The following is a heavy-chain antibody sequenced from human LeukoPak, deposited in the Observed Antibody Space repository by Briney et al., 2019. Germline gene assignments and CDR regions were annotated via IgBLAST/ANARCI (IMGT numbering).Heavy chain of an antibody. V-gene: IGHV4-61*02. J-gene: IGHJ4*02. Sequence: PSETLSLTCTVSGGSISSGSYYWSWIQQPAGKGLEWIGRIYTSGSTNYNPSLKSRVTISVDTSKNQFSLKLSSVTAADTAVYYCASTAAPRGGEFDYWGQGTLVTVSS. CDR2: IYTSGST. CDR1: GGSISSGSYY. CDR3: ASTAAPRGGEFDY. D-gene: IGHD6-6*01.